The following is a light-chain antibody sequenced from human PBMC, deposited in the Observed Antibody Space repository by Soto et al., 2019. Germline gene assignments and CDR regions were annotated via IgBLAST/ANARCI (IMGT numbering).Light chain of an antibody. Sequence: QSVLTQPRSVSGSPGQSVTLSCTGTSSDVGGYHYVSWYQHHPGKAPKIIIYDVNKRPSGVPDRFSGSKSGNTASLTISGLQTEDEADYYCCSYAGSYTLVFGGGNKLTVL. V-gene: IGLV2-11*01. CDR1: SSDVGGYHY. CDR2: DVN. CDR3: CSYAGSYTLV. J-gene: IGLJ2*01.